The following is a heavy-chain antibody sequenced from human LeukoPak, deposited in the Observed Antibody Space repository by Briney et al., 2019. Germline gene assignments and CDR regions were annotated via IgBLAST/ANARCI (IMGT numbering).Heavy chain of an antibody. J-gene: IGHJ4*02. V-gene: IGHV3-74*01. D-gene: IGHD1-14*01. CDR3: ARSNQADDY. CDR2: INPGGSST. CDR1: GFTFSSYW. Sequence: PGGSLRLSCAASGFTFSSYWMHWVRQVPGKGLVWDSRINPGGSSTAYADSVKGRFTISRDNAENTLYLQMDSLRAEDTAVYYCARSNQADDYWGQGTLVTVSS.